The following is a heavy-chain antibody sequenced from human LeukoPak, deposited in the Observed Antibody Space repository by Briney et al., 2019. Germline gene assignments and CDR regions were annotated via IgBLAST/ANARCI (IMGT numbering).Heavy chain of an antibody. J-gene: IGHJ4*02. D-gene: IGHD6-13*01. CDR1: GFTFSSQA. CDR2: ISDSSTYT. Sequence: PGGSLRLSCTASGFTFSSQAMSWVRQAPGKGLEWVSAISDSSTYTYYGDSVRGRFTISRDNSKNTLFLQVNDLRDEDSAVYYCVTSSWSSFDNWGQGTLVIVSS. V-gene: IGHV3-23*01. CDR3: VTSSWSSFDN.